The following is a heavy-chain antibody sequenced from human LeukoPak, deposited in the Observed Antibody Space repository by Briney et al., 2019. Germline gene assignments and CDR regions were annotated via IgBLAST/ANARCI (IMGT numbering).Heavy chain of an antibody. CDR3: SKSGRGATIFGVVNIPEIFGH. Sequence: PGGSLRLSCAASGFTFSSYSMNWVRQAPGKGLEWVSYISSSSSTIYYADSVKGRFTISRDNAKNSLYLQMNSLIAEDTAFYYLSKSGRGATIFGVVNIPEIFGHWGQGTPVTGPS. V-gene: IGHV3-48*01. CDR2: ISSSSSTI. J-gene: IGHJ4*03. D-gene: IGHD3-3*01. CDR1: GFTFSSYS.